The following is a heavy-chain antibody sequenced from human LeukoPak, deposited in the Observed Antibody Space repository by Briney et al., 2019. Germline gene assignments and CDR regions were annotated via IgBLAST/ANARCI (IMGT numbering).Heavy chain of an antibody. CDR1: GGSISSSNW. V-gene: IGHV4-4*02. CDR2: IYHSGST. CDR3: ARVGSGAGNYNFDY. Sequence: SETLSLTCAVSGGSISSSNWWSWVRQPPGKGLEWIGEIYHSGSTNYNPSLKSRVTISVDKSKNQFSLKLSSVTAADTAVYYCARVGSGAGNYNFDYWGQGTLVTVSS. D-gene: IGHD4-11*01. J-gene: IGHJ4*02.